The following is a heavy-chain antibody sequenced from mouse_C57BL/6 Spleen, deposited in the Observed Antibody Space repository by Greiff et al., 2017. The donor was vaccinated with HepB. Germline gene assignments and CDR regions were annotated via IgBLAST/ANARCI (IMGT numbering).Heavy chain of an antibody. CDR1: GFSLTSYG. J-gene: IGHJ2*01. CDR3: ARLEDI. V-gene: IGHV2-9*02. D-gene: IGHD1-3*01. CDR2: IWAGGST. Sequence: VQLVESGPGLVAPSQSLSITCTVSGFSLTSYGVHWVRQPPGKGLEWLGVIWAGGSTTDNSALMSSQSNSKDNSKSQVSLKMNSMQTDDTAMYYCARLEDIWGRGTTLTVSS.